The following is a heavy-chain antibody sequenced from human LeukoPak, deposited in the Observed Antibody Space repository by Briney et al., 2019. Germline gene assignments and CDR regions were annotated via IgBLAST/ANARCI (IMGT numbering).Heavy chain of an antibody. V-gene: IGHV4-38-2*02. CDR1: GYSISSGYY. D-gene: IGHD1-26*01. Sequence: TSETLSLTCAVSGYSISSGYYWGWIRQPPGKGLEWIGSIYHSGSTYYNPSLKSRVTISVDTSKNQFSLKLSSVTAADTAVYYCARDEWDLDYWGQGTLVTVSS. CDR3: ARDEWDLDY. J-gene: IGHJ4*02. CDR2: IYHSGST.